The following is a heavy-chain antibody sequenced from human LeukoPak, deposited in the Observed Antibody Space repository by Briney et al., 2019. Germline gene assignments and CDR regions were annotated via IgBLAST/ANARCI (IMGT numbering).Heavy chain of an antibody. CDR3: ARDKTAAAPGWLDY. V-gene: IGHV1-2*02. D-gene: IGHD6-13*01. CDR2: INPNSGGT. J-gene: IGHJ4*02. Sequence: GASVKVSCKASGYTFTGYYMHWVRQAPGQGLEWMGWINPNSGGTDYAQKFKGRVTMTRDTSISTAYMELSRLRSDDTAVYYCARDKTAAAPGWLDYWGQGTLVTVSS. CDR1: GYTFTGYY.